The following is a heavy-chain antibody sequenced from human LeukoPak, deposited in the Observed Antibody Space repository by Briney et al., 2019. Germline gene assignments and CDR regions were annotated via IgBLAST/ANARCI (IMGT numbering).Heavy chain of an antibody. CDR3: ARDKGGYSSSWLNWFDP. CDR1: GGTFSNYA. Sequence: SVKVSCKASGGTFSNYAISWVRQAPGQGLEWMGGIIPIFGTANYAQKFQGRVTITADKSTSTAYMELSSLRSEDTAVYYCARDKGGYSSSWLNWFDPWGQGTLVTVSS. V-gene: IGHV1-69*06. CDR2: IIPIFGTA. J-gene: IGHJ5*02. D-gene: IGHD6-13*01.